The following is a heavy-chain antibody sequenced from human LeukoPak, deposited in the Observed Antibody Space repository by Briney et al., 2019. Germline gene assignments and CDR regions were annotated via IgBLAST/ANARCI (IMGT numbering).Heavy chain of an antibody. CDR2: ISSSSSTI. D-gene: IGHD6-13*01. Sequence: GGSLRLSCAASGLTFSSYSMNWVRQAPGKGLEWVSYISSSSSTIYYADSVKGRFTISRDNAKNSLYLQMNSLRAEDTAVYYCARDRQQLVDYWGQGTLVTVSS. J-gene: IGHJ4*02. CDR3: ARDRQQLVDY. CDR1: GLTFSSYS. V-gene: IGHV3-48*01.